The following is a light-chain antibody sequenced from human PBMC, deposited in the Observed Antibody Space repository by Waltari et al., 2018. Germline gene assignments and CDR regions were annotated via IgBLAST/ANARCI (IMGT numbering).Light chain of an antibody. CDR3: QQSHSTSLT. J-gene: IGKJ4*01. CDR1: RTISIY. V-gene: IGKV1-39*01. Sequence: DIQMTQSPSSLSASVGDRVTITCRASRTISIYLNWYQQKPGKAPKLLIYTASTLQPGVPSRFSGSGSGTDFTLTISSLQPEDFATYYCQQSHSTSLTFGGGTKVEIK. CDR2: TAS.